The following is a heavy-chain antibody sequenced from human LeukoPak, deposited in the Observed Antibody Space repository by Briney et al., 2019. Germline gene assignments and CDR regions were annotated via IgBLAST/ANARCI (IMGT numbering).Heavy chain of an antibody. D-gene: IGHD3-10*01. CDR3: ARDSFGVNAFSF. V-gene: IGHV4-4*07. CDR1: GDSSIHY. J-gene: IGHJ3*01. CDR2: MSATGSP. Sequence: SETLSLTCTISGDSSIHYWTWIRQPVGKGLEWIGRMSATGSPNYNTSLKSRITMPLDTSKNQFYLKLTSVTAADTAIYYCARDSFGVNAFSFWGQGTVVTVSS.